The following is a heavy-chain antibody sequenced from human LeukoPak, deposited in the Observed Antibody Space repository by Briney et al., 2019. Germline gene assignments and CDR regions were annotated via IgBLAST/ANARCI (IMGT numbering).Heavy chain of an antibody. CDR2: ISWNSGSI. CDR1: GLTFSDAW. V-gene: IGHV3-9*01. Sequence: QSGGSLRLSCVLSGLTFSDAWMSWVRQAPGKGLEWVSGISWNSGSIGYADSVKGRFTISRDNAKNSLYLQMNSLRAEDTALYYCAKDRAPYYYYGMDVWGQGTTVTVSS. J-gene: IGHJ6*02. CDR3: AKDRAPYYYYGMDV.